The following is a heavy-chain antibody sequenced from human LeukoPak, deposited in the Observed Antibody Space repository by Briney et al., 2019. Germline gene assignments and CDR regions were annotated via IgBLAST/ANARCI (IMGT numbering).Heavy chain of an antibody. V-gene: IGHV3-33*01. CDR1: GFTFSSYG. CDR2: IWYDGNNK. Sequence: PGGSLRLSCAASGFTFSSYGMHWVRQAPGKGLEWVALIWYDGNNKYYADSVKGRFTISRDNSKNMLYLQINRLRAEDTAMFSCSRSYCSGGSCYSGYYYGMDVGVKGTTVTVSS. J-gene: IGHJ6*04. D-gene: IGHD2-15*01. CDR3: SRSYCSGGSCYSGYYYGMDV.